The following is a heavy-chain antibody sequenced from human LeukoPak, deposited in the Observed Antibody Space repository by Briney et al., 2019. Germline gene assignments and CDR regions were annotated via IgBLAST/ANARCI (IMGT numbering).Heavy chain of an antibody. CDR3: AKDHYDILTGYYPPKN. Sequence: GGSLRLSCAASGFTFNSYAMSWVRQAPGKGLEWVSGISGSGGSTFYADSVKGRFTISRDNSKNTLYLQVNSLRAEDTAVYYCAKDHYDILTGYYPPKNWGQGTPVTVSS. V-gene: IGHV3-23*01. CDR1: GFTFNSYA. J-gene: IGHJ4*02. CDR2: ISGSGGST. D-gene: IGHD3-9*01.